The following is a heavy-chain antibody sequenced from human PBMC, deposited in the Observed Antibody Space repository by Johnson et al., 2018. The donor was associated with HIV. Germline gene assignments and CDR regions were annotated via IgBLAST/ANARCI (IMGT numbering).Heavy chain of an antibody. V-gene: IGHV3-30*18. D-gene: IGHD1-26*01. CDR1: GFTFSDYY. CDR2: ISYDGSNK. J-gene: IGHJ3*02. Sequence: QVQLVESGGGVVRPGGSLRLSCAASGFTFSDYYMSWIRQAPGKGLEWVAVISYDGSNKYYADSVKGRFTISRDNSKNTLYLQMNSLRAEDTAVYYCAKGFGASSGAFDIWGQGTMVTVSS. CDR3: AKGFGASSGAFDI.